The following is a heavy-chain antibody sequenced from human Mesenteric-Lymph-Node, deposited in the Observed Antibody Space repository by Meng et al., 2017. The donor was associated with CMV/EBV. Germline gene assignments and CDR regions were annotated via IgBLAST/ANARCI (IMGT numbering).Heavy chain of an antibody. CDR3: TKDFDSTGWYDEDF. CDR2: ISTSSTST. Sequence: ASGFSFSRYAMNWVRQAPGKGLEWASLISTSSTSTYYADSVKGRFTISRDDSKSTLYLQMDSLRAEDTAVYYCTKDFDSTGWYDEDFWGLGTLVTVSS. D-gene: IGHD6-19*01. V-gene: IGHV3-23*01. J-gene: IGHJ4*02. CDR1: GFSFSRYA.